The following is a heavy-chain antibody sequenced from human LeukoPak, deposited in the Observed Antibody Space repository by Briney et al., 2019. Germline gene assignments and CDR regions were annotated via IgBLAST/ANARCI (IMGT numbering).Heavy chain of an antibody. CDR2: IYSGGST. Sequence: PGGSLRLSCAASGFTVSGNYMSWVRQAPGKGLEWVSVIYSGGSTYYADSVKGRFTISRDNSKNTLYLQMNSLRAEDTAVYYCAKDRSYDSSKEVGPWGQGTLVTVSS. CDR1: GFTVSGNY. V-gene: IGHV3-53*01. D-gene: IGHD3-22*01. CDR3: AKDRSYDSSKEVGP. J-gene: IGHJ5*02.